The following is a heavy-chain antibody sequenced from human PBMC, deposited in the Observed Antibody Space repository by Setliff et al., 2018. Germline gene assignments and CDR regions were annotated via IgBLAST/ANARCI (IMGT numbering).Heavy chain of an antibody. J-gene: IGHJ4*02. CDR3: ARDRTYYGSGTYTRWFDY. V-gene: IGHV4-59*02. CDR2: FFYSGDT. D-gene: IGHD3-10*01. Sequence: SETLSLTCTVSGASVRSHYWSWIRQSPEKGLEWIGFFFYSGDTKSNPSLKSRVTMSVDTPKNQFSLQLSSVTAADTAVYYCARDRTYYGSGTYTRWFDYWGQGTLVTVSS. CDR1: GASVRSHY.